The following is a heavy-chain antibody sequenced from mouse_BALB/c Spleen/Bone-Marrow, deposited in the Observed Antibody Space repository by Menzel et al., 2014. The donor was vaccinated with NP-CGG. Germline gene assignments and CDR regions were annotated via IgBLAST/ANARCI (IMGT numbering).Heavy chain of an antibody. CDR2: INPGNGGT. Sequence: VQLQQSGAELVKPGASVKLSCKASGYTFTSYYMYWVKQRPGQGLEWIGEINPGNGGTNFNEKFKSKATLTVDKSSSTAYMQLSSLTSEDSAVYYCTREGDSPFAYWGQGTLVTVSA. CDR1: GYTFTSYY. CDR3: TREGDSPFAY. D-gene: IGHD2-13*01. J-gene: IGHJ3*01. V-gene: IGHV1S81*02.